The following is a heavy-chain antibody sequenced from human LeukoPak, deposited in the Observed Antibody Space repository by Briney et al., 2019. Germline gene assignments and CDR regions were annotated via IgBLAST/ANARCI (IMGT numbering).Heavy chain of an antibody. Sequence: AGGSLRLSCAASGFTFSSYSMNWVRQAPGKGLEWVSSISSSSSHIYYADSVKGRLTISRDNAKNSLYLQMNSLRAEDTAVYYCARDSCSSTSCYRGDYFDLWGQGTLVTVSS. CDR1: GFTFSSYS. J-gene: IGHJ4*02. V-gene: IGHV3-21*06. D-gene: IGHD2-2*02. CDR2: ISSSSSHI. CDR3: ARDSCSSTSCYRGDYFDL.